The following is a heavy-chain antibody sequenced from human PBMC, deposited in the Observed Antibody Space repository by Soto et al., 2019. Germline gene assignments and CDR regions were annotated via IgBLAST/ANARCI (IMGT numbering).Heavy chain of an antibody. V-gene: IGHV3-48*01. CDR2: IGGISSTI. J-gene: IGHJ3*01. CDR3: ARDSAYAFDF. CDR1: GFTFSDYS. Sequence: GGSLRLSCAASGFTFSDYSMNWVRQAPGKGLEWVSYIGGISSTISYADSVVGRFTISRDNAKNSLFLHMNSLRADDTAVYYCARDSAYAFDFWGQGTMVTVSS.